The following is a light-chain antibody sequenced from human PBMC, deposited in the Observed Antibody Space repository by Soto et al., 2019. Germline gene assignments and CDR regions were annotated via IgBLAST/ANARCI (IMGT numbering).Light chain of an antibody. J-gene: IGKJ5*01. CDR2: DAS. CDR3: QQRSNWPRTT. Sequence: EIVLTQSPATLSLSPGERATLSCRDSQSVTNSLAWYQQKPGQAPRLLVYDASNRATGIPTRFSGSGSGTDFTLTISNLEPEDFAVYYCQQRSNWPRTTFGQGTRLEI. V-gene: IGKV3-11*01. CDR1: QSVTNS.